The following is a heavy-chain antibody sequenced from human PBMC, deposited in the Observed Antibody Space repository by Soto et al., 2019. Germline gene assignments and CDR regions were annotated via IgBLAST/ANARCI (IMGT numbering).Heavy chain of an antibody. D-gene: IGHD1-26*01. CDR2: INPNIGGT. CDR3: ARSRSYYVEDFQK. V-gene: IGHV1-2*02. CDR1: GYTFTGYY. J-gene: IGHJ1*01. Sequence: APVKASCTASGYTFTGYYMHWVRQAPGQGLEWMGWINPNIGGTNYAQKFQGRVTMTRDTSISTAYMELSRLRSDDTAVYYCARSRSYYVEDFQKWGQGTLVTVSS.